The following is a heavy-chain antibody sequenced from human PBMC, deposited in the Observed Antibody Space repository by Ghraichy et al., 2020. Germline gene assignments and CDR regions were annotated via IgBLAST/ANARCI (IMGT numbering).Heavy chain of an antibody. J-gene: IGHJ4*02. CDR1: GESFSGYY. D-gene: IGHD6-25*01. CDR2: VNHSGST. CDR3: ATFRRGPAAAPDY. V-gene: IGHV4-34*01. Sequence: SETLSLTCAVYGESFSGYYWSWIRQPPGKGLEWIGEVNHSGSTNYNPSLKSRVIISVDRSKNQFSLNLSSVTAADTAVYYCATFRRGPAAAPDYWGQGTLVTVSS.